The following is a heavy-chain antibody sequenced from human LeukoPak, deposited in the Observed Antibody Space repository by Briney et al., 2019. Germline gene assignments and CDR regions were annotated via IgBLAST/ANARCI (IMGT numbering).Heavy chain of an antibody. V-gene: IGHV3-21*04. CDR1: GFTFSSYS. J-gene: IGHJ4*02. Sequence: GGSLRLSCAASGFTFSSYSMNWVRQAPGKGLEWVSSISSSSSYIYCADSVKGRFTISRDNAKNSLYLQMNSLRAEDTAVYYCAKDGEYYYDSSGYYNGNYFDYWGQGTLVTVSS. D-gene: IGHD3-22*01. CDR3: AKDGEYYYDSSGYYNGNYFDY. CDR2: ISSSSSYI.